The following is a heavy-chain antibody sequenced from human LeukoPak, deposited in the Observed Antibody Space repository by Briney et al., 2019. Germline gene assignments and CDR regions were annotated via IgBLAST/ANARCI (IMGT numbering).Heavy chain of an antibody. CDR1: GYTFTSYG. D-gene: IGHD3-10*01. CDR2: ISGYNGKT. CDR3: ARDPHITMVRGEFDY. J-gene: IGHJ4*02. V-gene: IGHV1-18*04. Sequence: ASVKVSCKASGYTFTSYGISWVRHAPGQGLEWMGWISGYNGKTDYAQRLQGRVTMTTDTSTSTAYMELRSLRSDDTDVYYCARDPHITMVRGEFDYWGQGTLVTVSS.